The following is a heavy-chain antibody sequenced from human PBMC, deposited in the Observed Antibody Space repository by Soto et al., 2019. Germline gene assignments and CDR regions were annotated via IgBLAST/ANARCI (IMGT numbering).Heavy chain of an antibody. D-gene: IGHD3-22*01. V-gene: IGHV3-23*01. CDR3: AKDIRARGSDYSGDAFDI. CDR1: GFTISSYA. CDR2: ISRSGAST. Sequence: GGSLRLSCAAAGFTISSYAVSWVRQDPGKGLEWVSAISRSGASTYYADSVKGRFTISRDNSKNTLYLQMNSLRAEDTAVYYCAKDIRARGSDYSGDAFDIWGQGTMVTVSS. J-gene: IGHJ3*02.